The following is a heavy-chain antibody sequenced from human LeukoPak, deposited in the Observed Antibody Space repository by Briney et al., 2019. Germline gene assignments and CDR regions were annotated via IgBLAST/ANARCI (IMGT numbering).Heavy chain of an antibody. Sequence: SETLSLTCTVSGGSIDSYYWSWIRQPPGKGLEWIGYIYYSGSTNYNPSLKSRVTISVDTPKNQFSLRLSSVTAADTAVYYCASLSLGELSFDYWGQGTLVTVSS. CDR1: GGSIDSYY. CDR2: IYYSGST. V-gene: IGHV4-59*01. CDR3: ASLSLGELSFDY. D-gene: IGHD3-16*02. J-gene: IGHJ4*02.